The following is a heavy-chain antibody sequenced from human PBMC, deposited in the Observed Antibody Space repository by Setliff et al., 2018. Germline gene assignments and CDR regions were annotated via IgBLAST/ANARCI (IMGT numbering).Heavy chain of an antibody. CDR1: GGSFSGYY. Sequence: SETLSLTCAVYGGSFSGYYWSWIRQPPGXXXXXIXXXXXXXXXXXXXXXXXRVTISXXTSKNQFSLKLSSVTAADTAVYYCARGRLRITMIVVVPVQRGYFDYWGQGTLVTVSS. CDR2: XXXXXXX. J-gene: IGHJ4*02. D-gene: IGHD3-22*01. V-gene: IGHV4-34*01. CDR3: ARGRLRITMIVVVPVQRGYFDY.